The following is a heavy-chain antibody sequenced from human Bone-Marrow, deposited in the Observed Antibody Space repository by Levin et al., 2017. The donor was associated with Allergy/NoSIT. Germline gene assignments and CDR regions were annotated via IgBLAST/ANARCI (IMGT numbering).Heavy chain of an antibody. D-gene: IGHD4-17*01. Sequence: GGSLRLSCAASGFTFSSYGMHWVRQAPGKGLEWVAVISYDGSNKYYADSVKGRFTISRDNSKNTLYLQMNSLRAEDTAVYYCAKGSATVTPYYYGMDVWGQGTTVTVSS. CDR1: GFTFSSYG. CDR3: AKGSATVTPYYYGMDV. J-gene: IGHJ6*02. CDR2: ISYDGSNK. V-gene: IGHV3-30*18.